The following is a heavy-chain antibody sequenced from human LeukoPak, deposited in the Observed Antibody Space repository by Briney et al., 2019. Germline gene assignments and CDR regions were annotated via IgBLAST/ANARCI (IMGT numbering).Heavy chain of an antibody. V-gene: IGHV4-59*08. D-gene: IGHD1-20*01. CDR2: IHYSGST. CDR1: GGSISTYY. Sequence: KPSETLFLTCTVSGGSISTYYWTWIRQPPGKGLEWIGYIHYSGSTNYNPSLKSRVTISMDTSKNQFSLKLTSVTAADTAVYYCARLDGNWNYFDYWGLGTVVSVSS. CDR3: ARLDGNWNYFDY. J-gene: IGHJ4*02.